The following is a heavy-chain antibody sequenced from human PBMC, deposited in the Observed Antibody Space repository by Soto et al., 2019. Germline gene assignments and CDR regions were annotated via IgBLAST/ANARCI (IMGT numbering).Heavy chain of an antibody. V-gene: IGHV4-59*12. D-gene: IGHD3-9*01. J-gene: IGHJ6*02. CDR1: GGSISSYY. Sequence: SETLSLTCTVSGGSISSYYWSWIRQPPGKGLEWIGYIYYSGSTYYNPSLRSRVTISVDTSKNQFSLKLSSVTAADTAVYYCARDHYVYDILTGYGYYYGMDVWGQGTTVTVS. CDR2: IYYSGST. CDR3: ARDHYVYDILTGYGYYYGMDV.